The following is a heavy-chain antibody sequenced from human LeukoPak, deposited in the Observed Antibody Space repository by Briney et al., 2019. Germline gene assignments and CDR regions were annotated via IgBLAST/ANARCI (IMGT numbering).Heavy chain of an antibody. V-gene: IGHV4-4*07. D-gene: IGHD6-19*01. J-gene: IGHJ4*02. CDR2: IYTSGST. CDR3: AAGYSSGWIDY. Sequence: SETLSPTCTVSSVSISSYYWSWIRQPAGKGLEWIGRIYTSGSTNYNPSLKSRVTMSVDTSKNQFSLKLSSVTAADTAIYYCAAGYSSGWIDYWGQGTLVTVSS. CDR1: SVSISSYY.